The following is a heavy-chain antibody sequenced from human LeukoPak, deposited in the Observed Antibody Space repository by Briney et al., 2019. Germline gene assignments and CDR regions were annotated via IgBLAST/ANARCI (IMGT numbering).Heavy chain of an antibody. Sequence: PGGSLRLSCAASGFTFSSYAMSWVRQAPGKGLEWVSAINGGGGSTNYADSVKGRFTISRDNSKNTLYLQMNSLRAEDTAVYYCARAAGNHDYYYYYMDVWGKGTTVTVSS. CDR3: ARAAGNHDYYYYYMDV. J-gene: IGHJ6*03. CDR1: GFTFSSYA. D-gene: IGHD6-13*01. V-gene: IGHV3-23*01. CDR2: INGGGGST.